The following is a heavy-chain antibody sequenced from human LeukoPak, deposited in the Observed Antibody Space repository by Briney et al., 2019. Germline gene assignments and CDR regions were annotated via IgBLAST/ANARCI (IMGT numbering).Heavy chain of an antibody. D-gene: IGHD3-10*01. J-gene: IGHJ4*02. CDR2: IDPIDLST. CDR1: GYSFNAFW. V-gene: IGHV5-10-1*01. Sequence: GESLKISCEVFGYSFNAFWITWMRQMPGKGLEWMGKIDPIDLSTEYSPSSQGHVTMSADESVSTAYLQWSSLKASDTAMYYCARVRGAGTYQADYWGQGTQVIVSS. CDR3: ARVRGAGTYQADY.